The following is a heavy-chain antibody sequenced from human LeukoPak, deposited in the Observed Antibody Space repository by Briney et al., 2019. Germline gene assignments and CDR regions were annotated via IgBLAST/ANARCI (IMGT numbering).Heavy chain of an antibody. V-gene: IGHV3-48*02. J-gene: IGHJ4*02. D-gene: IGHD1-26*01. CDR3: ARGAHASDY. CDR1: GFTFSNYN. Sequence: GESLRLSCAASGFTFSNYNMNWVRQAPGKGLEWVSFISGSSSTIFYADSVKGRFTISRDNAKNSLYLQMNSLRDEDTAVYYCARGAHASDYWGQGTLVTVSS. CDR2: ISGSSSTI.